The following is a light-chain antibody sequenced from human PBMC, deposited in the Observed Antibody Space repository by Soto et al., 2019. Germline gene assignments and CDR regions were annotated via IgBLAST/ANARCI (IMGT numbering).Light chain of an antibody. CDR1: QSVSSSY. CDR2: GAS. Sequence: ELVMTQSPATLSVSPGERATLSCRASQSVSSSYLAWYQQKPGQAPRLLIYGASSRATGIPDRFSGSGSGTDFTLTISRLEPEDFAVYYCQQYGNSAWTFGQGTKVDIK. V-gene: IGKV3-20*01. J-gene: IGKJ1*01. CDR3: QQYGNSAWT.